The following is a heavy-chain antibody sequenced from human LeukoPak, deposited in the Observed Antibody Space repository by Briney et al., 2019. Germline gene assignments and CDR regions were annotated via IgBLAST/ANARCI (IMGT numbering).Heavy chain of an antibody. CDR3: ARWGNSNWWEHLGDY. CDR2: ISTLNGNT. CDR1: GYTFSNHG. Sequence: ASVKVSCKASGYTFSNHGFSWVRQAPGQGPEWMGWISTLNGNTHYIQTLQGRVTMTTDPSTSTAYMELRSLRADDTAVYYCARWGNSNWWEHLGDYWGQGTLVTVSS. D-gene: IGHD6-13*01. V-gene: IGHV1-18*01. J-gene: IGHJ4*02.